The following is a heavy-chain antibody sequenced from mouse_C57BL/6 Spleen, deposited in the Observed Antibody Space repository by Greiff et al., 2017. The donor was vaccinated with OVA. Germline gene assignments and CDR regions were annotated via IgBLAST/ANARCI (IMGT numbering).Heavy chain of an antibody. J-gene: IGHJ4*01. CDR3: ARLTGTGPYAMDY. CDR1: GYSITSYY. CDR2: ISYSGST. D-gene: IGHD4-1*01. Sequence: EVKLQESGPGLAKPSPTLSLTCSVTGYSITSYYWNWIRKFPGNKLEYMGYISYSGSTYYYPSLKSRISITRDTSKNQYYLQLNSVTTEDTATYYGARLTGTGPYAMDYWGQGTSVTVSS. V-gene: IGHV3-8*01.